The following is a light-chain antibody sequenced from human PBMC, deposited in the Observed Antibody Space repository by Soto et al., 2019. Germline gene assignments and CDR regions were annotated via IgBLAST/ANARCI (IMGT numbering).Light chain of an antibody. CDR2: KAS. CDR1: QTISSW. CDR3: QHYNSYSEA. Sequence: DIQMTQSPSTLSGSVGARVTITCRASQTISSWLDWYQQKPGKAHKLLIYKASTLKSGVPSRFSGIGSGTEFTLTISSLQPDDFATYYCQHYNSYSEAFGQGTKVELK. V-gene: IGKV1-5*03. J-gene: IGKJ1*01.